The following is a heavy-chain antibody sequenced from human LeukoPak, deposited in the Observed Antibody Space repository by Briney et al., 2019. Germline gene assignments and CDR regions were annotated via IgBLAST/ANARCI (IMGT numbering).Heavy chain of an antibody. J-gene: IGHJ6*02. CDR1: GFTFSSYA. CDR3: ARDPPIYQGISSYYYGMDV. CDR2: ISGSGGST. Sequence: PGGSLRLSCAASGFTFSSYAMSWVRQAPGKGLEWVSAISGSGGSTYYADSVKGRFTISRDNSKNTLYLQMNSLRAEDTAVYYCARDPPIYQGISSYYYGMDVWGQGTTVTVSS. V-gene: IGHV3-23*01. D-gene: IGHD3-3*02.